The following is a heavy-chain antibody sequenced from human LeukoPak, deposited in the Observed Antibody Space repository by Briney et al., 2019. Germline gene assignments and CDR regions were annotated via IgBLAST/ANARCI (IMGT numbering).Heavy chain of an antibody. J-gene: IGHJ4*02. CDR2: INQDGSEK. CDR3: ARGGPQPGIYFDY. CDR1: GFSFSNYW. V-gene: IGHV3-7*01. D-gene: IGHD1-26*01. Sequence: PGGSLRLSCAASGFSFSNYWMNWVRQAPGKGLEWVANINQDGSEKYYVDSVKGRFTISRDNAKNSLFLQMNGLRAEDAALYYCARGGPQPGIYFDYWGQGTLVTASS.